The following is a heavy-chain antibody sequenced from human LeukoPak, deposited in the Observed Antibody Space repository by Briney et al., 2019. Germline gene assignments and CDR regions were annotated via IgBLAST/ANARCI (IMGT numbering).Heavy chain of an antibody. V-gene: IGHV1-2*02. CDR1: GYTFTGYY. D-gene: IGHD2-2*01. CDR3: ARVEYQLLFSPHYYYGMDV. J-gene: IGHJ6*02. CDR2: INPNSGGT. Sequence: ASVKVSCKASGYTFTGYYMHWVRQTPGQGLEWMGWINPNSGGTNYAQKFQGRVTMTRDTSISTAYMELSRLRSDDTAVYYCARVEYQLLFSPHYYYGMDVWGQGTTVTVSS.